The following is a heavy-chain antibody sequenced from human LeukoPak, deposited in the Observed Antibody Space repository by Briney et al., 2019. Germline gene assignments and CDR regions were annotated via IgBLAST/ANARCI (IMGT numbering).Heavy chain of an antibody. D-gene: IGHD6-19*01. CDR1: GYTFTSYD. CDR3: VAQGANSSGWVHY. CDR2: MNPNSGNT. J-gene: IGHJ4*02. V-gene: IGHV1-8*01. Sequence: GASVKGSCKASGYTFTSYDINWVRQATGQGLEWMGWMNPNSGNTGYAQKFQGRVTMTRNTSISTAYMELSSLRSEDTAVYYCVAQGANSSGWVHYWGQGTLVTVSS.